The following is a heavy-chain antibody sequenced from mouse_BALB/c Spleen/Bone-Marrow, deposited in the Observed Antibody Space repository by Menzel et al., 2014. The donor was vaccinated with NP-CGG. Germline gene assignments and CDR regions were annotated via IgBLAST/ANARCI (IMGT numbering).Heavy chain of an antibody. V-gene: IGHV1-63*01. J-gene: IGHJ2*01. CDR2: IYPGSGNT. CDR3: TRRRSLDY. CDR1: GYAFTNYW. Sequence: QVHVKQSGTELVRPGTSVKISCKASGYAFTNYWLGWVKQRPGHGLEWIGDIYPGSGNTYYNEKFKGKATLTADKSSSTAYMQLSGLTSEDSAVYFWTRRRSLDYWGQGTTLTVSS.